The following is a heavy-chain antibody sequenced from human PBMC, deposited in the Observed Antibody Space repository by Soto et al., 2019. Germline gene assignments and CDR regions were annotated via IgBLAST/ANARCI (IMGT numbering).Heavy chain of an antibody. J-gene: IGHJ4*02. CDR3: AKDSRQYLYYFDY. CDR2: IKQDGSEK. V-gene: IGHV3-7*01. CDR1: GFTFSSYW. D-gene: IGHD2-2*01. Sequence: GGSLRLSCAASGFTFSSYWMSWVRQAPGKGLEWVANIKQDGSEKYYVDSVKGRFTISRDNAKNSLYLQMNSLRAEDTAVYYCAKDSRQYLYYFDYWGQGTLVTVSS.